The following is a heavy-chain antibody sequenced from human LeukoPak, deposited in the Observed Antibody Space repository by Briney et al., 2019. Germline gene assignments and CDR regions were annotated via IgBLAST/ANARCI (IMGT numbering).Heavy chain of an antibody. V-gene: IGHV4-34*01. Sequence: SETLSLTCAVYGGSFSSYYWSWIRQPPGKGLEWIGEINHSGSTNYNPSLKSRVTISVDTSKNQFSLKLSSVTAADTAVYYCARLLRVVVAADGDCFDYWGQGTLVTVSS. D-gene: IGHD3-22*01. CDR2: INHSGST. J-gene: IGHJ4*02. CDR1: GGSFSSYY. CDR3: ARLLRVVVAADGDCFDY.